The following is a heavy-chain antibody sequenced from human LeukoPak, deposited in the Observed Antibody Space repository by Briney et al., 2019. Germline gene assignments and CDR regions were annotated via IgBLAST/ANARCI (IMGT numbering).Heavy chain of an antibody. J-gene: IGHJ6*02. V-gene: IGHV3-74*01. Sequence: GGSLRLSCAASGFTFRTYWMHWVRQAPGKGLVWVSRINGDGSTTTYADSVKGRFTISTDSAKSTLYLQMNSLRADDTAVYYCAKGAPYYYAMDVWGQGTTVTVSS. CDR1: GFTFRTYW. CDR3: AKGAPYYYAMDV. CDR2: INGDGSTT.